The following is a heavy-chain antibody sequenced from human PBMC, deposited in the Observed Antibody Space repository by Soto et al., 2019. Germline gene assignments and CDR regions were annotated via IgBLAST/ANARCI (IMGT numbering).Heavy chain of an antibody. CDR1: GGTFSSYA. D-gene: IGHD3-10*01. CDR3: ASLPTNYYGSGSYYLFDY. V-gene: IGHV1-69*01. CDR2: IIPIFGTA. J-gene: IGHJ4*02. Sequence: QVQLVQSGAEVKKPGSSVKVSCKASGGTFSSYAISWVRQAPGQELEWMGGIIPIFGTANYAQKFQGRVTITADESTSTAYMELSSLRSEDTAVYYCASLPTNYYGSGSYYLFDYWGQGTLVTVSS.